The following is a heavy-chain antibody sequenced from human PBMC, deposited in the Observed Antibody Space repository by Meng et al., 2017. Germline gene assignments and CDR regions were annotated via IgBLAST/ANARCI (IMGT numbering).Heavy chain of an antibody. CDR1: GFTFSSYS. V-gene: IGHV3-21*01. Sequence: EVQLVGPGGGLVKPGGSLRLSCAASGFTFSSYSMNWVRQAPGKGLEWVSSISSSSSYIYYADSVKGRFTISRDNAKNSLYLQMNSLRAEDTAVYYCATHTAMVIYYFDYWGQGTLVTVSS. J-gene: IGHJ4*02. D-gene: IGHD5-18*01. CDR3: ATHTAMVIYYFDY. CDR2: ISSSSSYI.